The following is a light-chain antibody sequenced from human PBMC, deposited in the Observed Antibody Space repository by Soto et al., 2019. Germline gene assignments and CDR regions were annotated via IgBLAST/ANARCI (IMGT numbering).Light chain of an antibody. Sequence: DIQMTQSPYSLSASVGDRVTITCRASQSISNYLNWYQQKPGKAPRLLIHAASNLQSGVQSRFSGSGSGTDFTLNISSLQPEDFAIYYCQQSSNAPRTFGPGTKVEIK. CDR1: QSISNY. CDR2: AAS. CDR3: QQSSNAPRT. J-gene: IGKJ1*01. V-gene: IGKV1-39*01.